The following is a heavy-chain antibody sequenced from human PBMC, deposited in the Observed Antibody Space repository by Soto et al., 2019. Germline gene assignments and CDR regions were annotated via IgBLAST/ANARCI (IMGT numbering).Heavy chain of an antibody. CDR3: ARYSNNWFQTEGMDV. CDR1: VDSITTYY. D-gene: IGHD6-13*01. V-gene: IGHV4-4*07. CDR2: IDASGNT. J-gene: IGHJ6*02. Sequence: SDTLSVTCGGSVDSITTYYWSWIRQADGKGLEWIGRIDASGNTNYNPSLNSRVTMSIDTSKKQFSLKLTSVTAADTAIYYCARYSNNWFQTEGMDVWGQGTTVTVSS.